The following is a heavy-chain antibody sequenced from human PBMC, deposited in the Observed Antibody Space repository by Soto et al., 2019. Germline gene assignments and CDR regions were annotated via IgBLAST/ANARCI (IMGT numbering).Heavy chain of an antibody. CDR1: GGSISSGGYY. CDR3: ARESQHYINSQGVWFGP. D-gene: IGHD4-4*01. J-gene: IGHJ5*02. V-gene: IGHV4-31*03. CDR2: IFYSGTT. Sequence: PSETLSLTCTVSGGSISSGGYYWSWIRQYPGKGLEWIGNIFYSGTTSYNPSLKSRVAISIDTSKNQFSLKLSSVTAADTAVYYCARESQHYINSQGVWFGPWGQGTLVTVSS.